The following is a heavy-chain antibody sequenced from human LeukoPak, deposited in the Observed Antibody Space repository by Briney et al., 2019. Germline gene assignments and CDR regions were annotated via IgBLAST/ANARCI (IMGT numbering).Heavy chain of an antibody. CDR2: IYSGGST. CDR3: ARDTLIFEYSSSTVDY. V-gene: IGHV3-53*01. D-gene: IGHD6-6*01. CDR1: GFTVSSNY. Sequence: GGSLRLSCAASGFTVSSNYMSWVRQAPGKGLEWVSVIYSGGSTYYADSVKGRFTISRDNSKNTLYLQMNSLRAEDTAVYYCARDTLIFEYSSSTVDYWGQGTLVTVSS. J-gene: IGHJ4*02.